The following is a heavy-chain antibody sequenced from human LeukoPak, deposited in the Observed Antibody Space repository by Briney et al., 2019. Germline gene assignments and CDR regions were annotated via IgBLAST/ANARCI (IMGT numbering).Heavy chain of an antibody. V-gene: IGHV1-69*05. Sequence: ASVKVSCKASGGTFSSYAIRWVRQAPGQGLEWVGGIIPIFGTANYAHNFQGRVTITTDKSTSTAYMEMSSLRSEDTAVYYCAREGDILTGYTLAYWGQGTLVTVSS. J-gene: IGHJ4*02. D-gene: IGHD3-9*01. CDR1: GGTFSSYA. CDR2: IIPIFGTA. CDR3: AREGDILTGYTLAY.